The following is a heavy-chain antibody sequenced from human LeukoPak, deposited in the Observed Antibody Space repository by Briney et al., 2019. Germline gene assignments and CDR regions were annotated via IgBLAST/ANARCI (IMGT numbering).Heavy chain of an antibody. V-gene: IGHV1-18*01. CDR3: AREHCSSTSCYWIPWYYYYMDV. J-gene: IGHJ6*03. Sequence: ASVKVSCKASGYTFTSYGISWVRQAPGQGLEWMGWISAYNGNTNYAQKLQGRVTMTTDTSTSTAYMELRSLRSDDTAVYYCAREHCSSTSCYWIPWYYYYMDVWGKGTTVTVSS. CDR2: ISAYNGNT. D-gene: IGHD2-2*01. CDR1: GYTFTSYG.